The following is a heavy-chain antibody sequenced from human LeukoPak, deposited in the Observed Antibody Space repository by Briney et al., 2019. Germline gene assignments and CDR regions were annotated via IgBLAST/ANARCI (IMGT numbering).Heavy chain of an antibody. CDR1: GGSFSGYY. CDR2: INHSGST. V-gene: IGHV4-34*01. Sequence: SETLSLTCAVYGGSFSGYYWSWIRQPPGKGLEWIGEINHSGSTNYNPSLKSRVTISVDTSKNQFSLKLSSVTAADTAVYYCARGVRLVTIFGVGLLDYWGQGTLVTVSS. D-gene: IGHD3-3*01. J-gene: IGHJ4*02. CDR3: ARGVRLVTIFGVGLLDY.